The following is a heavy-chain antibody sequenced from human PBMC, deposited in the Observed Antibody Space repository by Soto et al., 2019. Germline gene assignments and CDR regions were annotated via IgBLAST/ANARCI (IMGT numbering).Heavy chain of an antibody. CDR3: ARIGVSSGHESPDFDS. Sequence: ASVKVSCKASGYTFNFYGITWVRQAPGQGLEWMGWISGFNGNTNYAADLQGRVTMTTDTSTSTAYMELRGLRSDDTAIYYCARIGVSSGHESPDFDSWGQGTLVTVSS. J-gene: IGHJ4*02. CDR1: GYTFNFYG. CDR2: ISGFNGNT. V-gene: IGHV1-18*01. D-gene: IGHD3-16*01.